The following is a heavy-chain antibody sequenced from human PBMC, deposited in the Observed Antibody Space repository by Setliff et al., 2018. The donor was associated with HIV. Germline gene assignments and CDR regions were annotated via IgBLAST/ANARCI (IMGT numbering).Heavy chain of an antibody. V-gene: IGHV1-46*01. D-gene: IGHD3-10*01. CDR2: ITPSDSYT. J-gene: IGHJ4*02. CDR1: GGTFSSYA. CDR3: ARDNIIWSKDY. Sequence: GASVKVSCKASGGTFSSYAISWVRQAPGQGLEWMGIITPSDSYTVYAQKFQGRVTMTRDTSTSTVYMELSSLRSDDTAVYYCARDNIIWSKDYWGQGTLVTVSS.